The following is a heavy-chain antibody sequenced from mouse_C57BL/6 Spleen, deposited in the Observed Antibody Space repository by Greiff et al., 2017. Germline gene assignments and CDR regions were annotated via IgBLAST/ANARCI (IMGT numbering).Heavy chain of an antibody. CDR3: ARQDGCYSFDY. J-gene: IGHJ2*01. V-gene: IGHV1-15*01. D-gene: IGHD2-3*01. Sequence: QVQLQQSGAELVRPGASVTLSCKASGYTVTDYEMHWVKQTPVHGLEWIGAIDPETGGTAYNQKFKGKAILTADKSSSTAYMELRSLTSEDPAVYYCARQDGCYSFDYWGQGTTLTVSS. CDR2: IDPETGGT. CDR1: GYTVTDYE.